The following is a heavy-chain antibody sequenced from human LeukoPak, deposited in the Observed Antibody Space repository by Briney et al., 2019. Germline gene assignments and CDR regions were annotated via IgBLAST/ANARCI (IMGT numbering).Heavy chain of an antibody. J-gene: IGHJ4*02. CDR2: IKQDGSKK. CDR1: GFTFSSYW. CDR3: ARGGPPYYDFWSGHTFDY. V-gene: IGHV3-7*01. Sequence: GGSLRLSCAASGFTFSSYWMSWVRQAPGKGLEWVANIKQDGSKKYYVDSVKGRFTISRDNAKNSLYLQMNSLRAEDTGVYYCARGGPPYYDFWSGHTFDYWGQGTLVTVSS. D-gene: IGHD3-3*01.